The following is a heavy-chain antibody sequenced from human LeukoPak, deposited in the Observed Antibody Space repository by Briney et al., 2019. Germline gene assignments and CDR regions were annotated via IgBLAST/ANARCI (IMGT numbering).Heavy chain of an antibody. V-gene: IGHV1-18*04. Sequence: ASVKVSCKASGYAFDSHGISWVRPVPGQGLEWMGWISVYKTNATYAEKFQDRVTMTTDTSTSKAYMELRRLTSDDTAVYYCARGNYDSSGSIRPWGQGTLVTVSS. CDR2: ISVYKTNA. J-gene: IGHJ5*02. CDR3: ARGNYDSSGSIRP. CDR1: GYAFDSHG. D-gene: IGHD3-22*01.